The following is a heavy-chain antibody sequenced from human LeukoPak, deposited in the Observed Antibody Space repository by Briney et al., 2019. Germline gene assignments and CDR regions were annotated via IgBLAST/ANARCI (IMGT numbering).Heavy chain of an antibody. J-gene: IGHJ3*02. V-gene: IGHV3-48*03. CDR2: ISSSGSTI. Sequence: GGSLRLSCAASGFTFSSYEMNWVRQAPGKGLEWVSYISSSGSTIYYADSVKGRFTISRDNAKNSLYLQMNSLRAEDTAVYYCAKDVSVEMATIPLGGAFDIWGQGTMVTVSS. D-gene: IGHD5-24*01. CDR1: GFTFSSYE. CDR3: AKDVSVEMATIPLGGAFDI.